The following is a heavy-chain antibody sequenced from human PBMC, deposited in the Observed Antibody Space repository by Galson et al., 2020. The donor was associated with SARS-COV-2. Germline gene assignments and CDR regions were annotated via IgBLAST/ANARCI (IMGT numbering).Heavy chain of an antibody. CDR2: IWSDGSER. V-gene: IGHV3-33*08. CDR3: ARDIAGTPGMDV. Sequence: GGSLRLSCAASGFSFRTRAMHWVRQAPGKGLEWVALIWSDGSERYYADSVKGRFTISRDNSKNGLYLQMNRLGKEDTAIYYCARDIAGTPGMDVWGQGTTVIVS. CDR1: GFSFRTRA. D-gene: IGHD1-7*01. J-gene: IGHJ6*02.